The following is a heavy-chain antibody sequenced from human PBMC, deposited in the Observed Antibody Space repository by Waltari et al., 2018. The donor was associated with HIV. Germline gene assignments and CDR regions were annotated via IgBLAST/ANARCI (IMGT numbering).Heavy chain of an antibody. Sequence: VRLVESGGGLAQPGGSLRLTCSASGFTFSVSWMHLVRPAPGTGTVWFSRIISNGSHPTYADTVKRRFTISRDNAKNMLYLQVSSLRVEDTAIYYCASPGLDSINCCGQGTLVTVSS. V-gene: IGHV3-74*01. CDR2: IISNGSHP. CDR3: ASPGLDSINC. CDR1: GFTFSVSW. J-gene: IGHJ4*02. D-gene: IGHD2-2*03.